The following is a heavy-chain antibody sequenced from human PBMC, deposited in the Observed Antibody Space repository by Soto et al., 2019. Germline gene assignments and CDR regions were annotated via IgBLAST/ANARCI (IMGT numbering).Heavy chain of an antibody. Sequence: ASVKVSRKASGYTFTSYPIHRVRQAPGQRLEWMGWINAGNGNTKYSQKFQGRVTITRDTSASTAYMELSSLRAEDTAVYYCASSVDYWYFDLWGRGNLVTVS. D-gene: IGHD5-12*01. CDR1: GYTFTSYP. J-gene: IGHJ2*01. CDR2: INAGNGNT. CDR3: ASSVDYWYFDL. V-gene: IGHV1-3*01.